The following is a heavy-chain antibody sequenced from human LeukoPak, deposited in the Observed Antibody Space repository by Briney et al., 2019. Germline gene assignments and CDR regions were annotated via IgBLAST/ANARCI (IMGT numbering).Heavy chain of an antibody. CDR3: ARAGYCSSTSCYRYYYYYYYYMDV. CDR2: ISAYNGNT. Sequence: ASVKVSCKASGYTFTSYGISRVRQAPGQGLEWMGWISAYNGNTNYAQKLQGRVTMTTDTSTSTAYMELRSLRSDDTAVYYCARAGYCSSTSCYRYYYYYYYYMDVWGKGTTVTVSS. V-gene: IGHV1-18*01. CDR1: GYTFTSYG. J-gene: IGHJ6*03. D-gene: IGHD2-2*01.